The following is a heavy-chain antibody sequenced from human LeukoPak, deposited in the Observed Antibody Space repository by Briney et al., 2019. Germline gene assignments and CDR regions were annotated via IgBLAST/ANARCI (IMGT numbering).Heavy chain of an antibody. CDR1: GYTFTGYY. CDR2: INPNSGGT. J-gene: IGHJ5*02. CDR3: AKDPYYYDTAYNWFDP. D-gene: IGHD3-22*01. V-gene: IGHV1-2*02. Sequence: GASVKVSCKASGYTFTGYYMHWVRQAPGQGLEWMGWINPNSGGTNYAQKFQGRVTMTRDTSISTAYMELSRLRSDDTAVYYCAKDPYYYDTAYNWFDPWGQGTLVTVSS.